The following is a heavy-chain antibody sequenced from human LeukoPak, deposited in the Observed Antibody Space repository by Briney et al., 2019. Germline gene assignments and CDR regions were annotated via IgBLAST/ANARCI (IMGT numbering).Heavy chain of an antibody. Sequence: PSDTLSLTRTVCGGSNSCYYWSWIRQPPGKGLEGIGYIYYSGSTNYNPSLKSRVSISVDTSKNQFFLKLSSVTAADTAVYYCASSVGYSNYYYYGMDVWGQGTTVTVSS. J-gene: IGHJ6*02. V-gene: IGHV4-59*07. CDR2: IYYSGST. D-gene: IGHD4-11*01. CDR1: GGSNSCYY. CDR3: ASSVGYSNYYYYGMDV.